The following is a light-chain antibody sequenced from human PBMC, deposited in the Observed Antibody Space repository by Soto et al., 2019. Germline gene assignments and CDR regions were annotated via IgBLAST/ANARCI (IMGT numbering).Light chain of an antibody. V-gene: IGLV2-14*01. CDR2: DVS. CDR1: NSDVGGYNF. J-gene: IGLJ2*01. CDR3: SSYTSNNTPV. Sequence: QSALTQPASVSGSPGQSITISCTGTNSDVGGYNFVSWYQQHPGKAPKLMIFDVSYRPSGVSNRFSGSKSGNTASLTISGLQAEDEADYYCSSYTSNNTPVFGGGTKVTVL.